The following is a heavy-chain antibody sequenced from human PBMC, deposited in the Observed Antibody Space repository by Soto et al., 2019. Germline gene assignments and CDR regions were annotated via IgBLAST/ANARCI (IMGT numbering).Heavy chain of an antibody. CDR1: GFTFSSYS. CDR2: ISSSSTI. V-gene: IGHV3-48*01. D-gene: IGHD3-3*01. CDR3: ARDADFWSGFDI. Sequence: GGSLRLSCPASGFTFSSYSMNWVRQAPGKGLEWVSYISSSSTIYYADSVKGRFTISRDNAKNSLYLQMNSLRAEDTAVYYCARDADFWSGFDIWGQGTMVTVSS. J-gene: IGHJ3*02.